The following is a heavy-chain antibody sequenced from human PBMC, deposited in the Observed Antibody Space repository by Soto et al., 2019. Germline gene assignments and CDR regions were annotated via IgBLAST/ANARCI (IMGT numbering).Heavy chain of an antibody. D-gene: IGHD3-16*01. CDR1: GGSISSYY. Sequence: QVQLQESGPGLVKPSETLSLTCTVSGGSISSYYWSWIRQPPGKGLEWIGYIYYSGSTNYNPSLNSRVTISVDTSKNQFSLKLSSVTAADTAVYYCARTEGVPYYFYYWGQGTLVTVSS. J-gene: IGHJ4*02. CDR3: ARTEGVPYYFYY. CDR2: IYYSGST. V-gene: IGHV4-59*01.